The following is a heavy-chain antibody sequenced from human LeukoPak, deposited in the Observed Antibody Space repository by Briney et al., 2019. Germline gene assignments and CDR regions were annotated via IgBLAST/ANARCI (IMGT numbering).Heavy chain of an antibody. CDR1: GYTFNSSY. CDR3: ARDKAVTTELTQYFQH. CDR2: ISAYNGYT. Sequence: ASVKVSCKASGYTFNSSYMHWVRQAPGQGLEWMGWISAYNGYTNYAQKLQVRVTMTTDTSTSTAYMELRSLTSDDTAVYYCARDKAVTTELTQYFQHWGQGTLVTVSS. D-gene: IGHD4-11*01. V-gene: IGHV1-18*04. J-gene: IGHJ1*01.